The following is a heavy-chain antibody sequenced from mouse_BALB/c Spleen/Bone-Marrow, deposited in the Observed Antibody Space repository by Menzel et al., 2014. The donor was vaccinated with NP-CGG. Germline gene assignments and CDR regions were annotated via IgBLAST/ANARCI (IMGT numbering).Heavy chain of an antibody. CDR2: INSNGGST. CDR3: ARERYYGNGRIFEY. Sequence: EVQGVESGGGLVQPGGSLKPSCAASGFTFSSYGMSWVRQTPDKRLELVATINSNGGSTYYPDSVKGRFTISRDNAKNTLYLQMSSLKSEDTAMYYCARERYYGNGRIFEYWGQGTTLTVSS. D-gene: IGHD1-1*01. CDR1: GFTFSSYG. V-gene: IGHV5-6-3*01. J-gene: IGHJ2*01.